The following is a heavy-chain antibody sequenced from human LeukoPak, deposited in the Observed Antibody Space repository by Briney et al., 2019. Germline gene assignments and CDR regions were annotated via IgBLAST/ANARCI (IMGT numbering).Heavy chain of an antibody. Sequence: SGPALVKPTQTLTLTCTFSGFSLSTSGMCVSWIRQPPGKALEWLALIDWDDDKYYSTSLMTRLTISKDTSKNQVVLTMTNMDPVDTATYYCARATDYYDSSGYYNLDYWGQGTLVTVSS. J-gene: IGHJ4*02. V-gene: IGHV2-70*01. D-gene: IGHD3-22*01. CDR1: GFSLSTSGMC. CDR2: IDWDDDK. CDR3: ARATDYYDSSGYYNLDY.